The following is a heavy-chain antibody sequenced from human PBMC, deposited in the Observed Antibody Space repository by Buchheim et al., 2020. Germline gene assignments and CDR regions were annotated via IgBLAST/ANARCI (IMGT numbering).Heavy chain of an antibody. CDR2: INHSGST. V-gene: IGHV4-34*01. D-gene: IGHD2-15*01. J-gene: IGHJ5*02. Sequence: QVQLQQWGAGLLKPSETLSLTCAVYGGSFSGYYWSWIRQPPGKGLEWIGEINHSGSTNYNPSLKSRVTISVDTSKNKFSLKLSSVTAADTAVYYCARGLWGGRYNWFDPWGQGTL. CDR1: GGSFSGYY. CDR3: ARGLWGGRYNWFDP.